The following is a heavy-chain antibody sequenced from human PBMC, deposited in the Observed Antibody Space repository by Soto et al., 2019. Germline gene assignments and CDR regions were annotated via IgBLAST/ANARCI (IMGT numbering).Heavy chain of an antibody. J-gene: IGHJ4*02. V-gene: IGHV1-2*02. CDR2: INPNSGGT. Sequence: QVQLVQSGPEVKQPGASVRISCQASGYSFTHFEMHWVRQAPGQRLEWMGWINPNSGGTKSAEKFQGRVTMTRDTSISTAYMELSRLTSDDTAVYYCASAAVTGTAGLDFWGQGTQVTVSS. D-gene: IGHD6-19*01. CDR3: ASAAVTGTAGLDF. CDR1: GYSFTHFE.